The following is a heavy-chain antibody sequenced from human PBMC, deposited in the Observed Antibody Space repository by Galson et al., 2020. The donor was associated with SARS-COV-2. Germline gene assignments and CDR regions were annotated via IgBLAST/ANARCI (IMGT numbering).Heavy chain of an antibody. V-gene: IGHV4-30-4*01. CDR2: ISYSGST. CDR3: ARGVRQRYYGSGNYYTLNWFDP. CDR1: GGSISSGDYY. D-gene: IGHD3-10*01. J-gene: IGHJ5*02. Sequence: ASETLSLTCTVSGGSISSGDYYWSWIRQPPGKGLEWIGYISYSGSTYYNPSLKSRVTISVDTSKNQFSLKLSSVTAADTAVYYCARGVRQRYYGSGNYYTLNWFDPWGQGTLVTVSS.